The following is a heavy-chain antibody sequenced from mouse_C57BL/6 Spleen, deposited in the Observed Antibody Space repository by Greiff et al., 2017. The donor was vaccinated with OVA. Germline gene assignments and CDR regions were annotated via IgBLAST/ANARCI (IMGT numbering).Heavy chain of an antibody. Sequence: VQLQQSGPELVKPGASVKISCKASGYSFTGYYMNWVKQSPEKSLEWIGEINPSTGGTTYNQKFKAKATLTVDKSSSTAYMQLKSLTSEDSAVYYCARGDGYYEGFAYWGQGTLVTVSA. CDR1: GYSFTGYY. D-gene: IGHD2-3*01. J-gene: IGHJ3*01. CDR2: INPSTGGT. V-gene: IGHV1-42*01. CDR3: ARGDGYYEGFAY.